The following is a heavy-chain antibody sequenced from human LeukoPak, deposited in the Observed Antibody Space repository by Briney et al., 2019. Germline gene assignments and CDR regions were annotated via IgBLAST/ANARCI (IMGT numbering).Heavy chain of an antibody. V-gene: IGHV4-59*01. J-gene: IGHJ6*03. CDR2: IYYSGST. D-gene: IGHD1-26*01. Sequence: SETLSLTCTVSGGSISSYYWSWIRQPPGKGLEWIGYIYYSGSTNYNPSLKSRVTISVDTSKNQFSLKLSSVTAADTAVYYCVRDGPVSGSSPYYYYYYMDVWGKGTTVTVSS. CDR1: GGSISSYY. CDR3: VRDGPVSGSSPYYYYYYMDV.